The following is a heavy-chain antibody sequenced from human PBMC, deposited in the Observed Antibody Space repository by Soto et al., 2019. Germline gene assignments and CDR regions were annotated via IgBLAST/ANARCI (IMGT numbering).Heavy chain of an antibody. J-gene: IGHJ6*03. Sequence: SETLSLTCSFSGDSVTSHYLTWIRQSPEKGLEWIGYMHYTGFSHYNPSLKSRLTISVDTSKNQFSLKLSSVTAADTAVYYCARRGYCSSTSCNPYYYYYMDVWGKGTTVTVSS. CDR3: ARRGYCSSTSCNPYYYYYMDV. V-gene: IGHV4-59*02. D-gene: IGHD2-2*01. CDR2: MHYTGFS. CDR1: GDSVTSHY.